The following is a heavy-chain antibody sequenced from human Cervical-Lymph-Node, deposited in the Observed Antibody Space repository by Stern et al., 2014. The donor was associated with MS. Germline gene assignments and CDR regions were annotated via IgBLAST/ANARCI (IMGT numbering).Heavy chain of an antibody. J-gene: IGHJ1*01. D-gene: IGHD4-23*01. Sequence: VQLVESGGGVVQPGRSLRLSCAASGFTLSSSGMPWGRLPPGKGMEWVAIKYYDGSNRYYADSVKGRFTISRDNSKNTLYLQMNSLRAEDTAVYYCAREGGNTAEYFQHWGQGTLVTVSS. CDR3: AREGGNTAEYFQH. CDR2: KYYDGSNR. V-gene: IGHV3-33*01. CDR1: GFTLSSSG.